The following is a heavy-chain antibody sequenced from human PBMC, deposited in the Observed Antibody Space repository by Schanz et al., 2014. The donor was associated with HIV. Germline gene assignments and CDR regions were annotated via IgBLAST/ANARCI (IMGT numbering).Heavy chain of an antibody. CDR1: GFTFSSYG. V-gene: IGHV3-33*05. D-gene: IGHD4-17*01. CDR2: ISYDGSNK. CDR3: AKEGYGEGYYGMDV. J-gene: IGHJ6*02. Sequence: VQLVESGGGVVQPGRSLRLSCAASGFTFSSYGMHWVRQAPGKGLEWVAVISYDGSNKCYADSVKGRFTISRDNSKNTVYLQMNSLRAEDTAVYYCAKEGYGEGYYGMDVWGQGTTVTVSS.